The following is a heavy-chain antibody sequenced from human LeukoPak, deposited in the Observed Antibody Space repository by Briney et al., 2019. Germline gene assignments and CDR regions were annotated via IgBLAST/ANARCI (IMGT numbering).Heavy chain of an antibody. V-gene: IGHV3-48*03. CDR2: ISTSGDSV. Sequence: PGGSLRLSCVASGFTFSSYEVNWVRQAPGKGLEWVSYISTSGDSVYYADSVKGRFTISRDNVKNSLFLQMNSLGAEDTAVYYCARGSGFVFDYWGQGTLVTVSA. CDR1: GFTFSSYE. CDR3: ARGSGFVFDY. J-gene: IGHJ4*02. D-gene: IGHD1-26*01.